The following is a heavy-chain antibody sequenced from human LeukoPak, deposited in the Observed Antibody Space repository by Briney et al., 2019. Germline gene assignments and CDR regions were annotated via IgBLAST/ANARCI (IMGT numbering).Heavy chain of an antibody. V-gene: IGHV4-61*02. CDR1: GGSISSGSYY. CDR2: IYTSGST. D-gene: IGHD1-26*01. CDR3: ARELGAVSSWYFDL. Sequence: SETLSLTCTVSGGSISSGSYYWSWIRQPAGKGLEWIGRIYTSGSTNYNPSLKSRVTISVDTSKNQFSLKLSSVTAADTAVYYCARELGAVSSWYFDLWGRGTLVTVSS. J-gene: IGHJ2*01.